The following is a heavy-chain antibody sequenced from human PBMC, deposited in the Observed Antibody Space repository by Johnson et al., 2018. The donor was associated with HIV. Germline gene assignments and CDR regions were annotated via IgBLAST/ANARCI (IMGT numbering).Heavy chain of an antibody. Sequence: QEQLVESGGGVVQPGRSLRLSCAAPGFTFSSYAMHWVRQAPGKGLDWVAVISYDGGNKYSAEYVLGRFPISIDNSKNTLYLQMNSLRPEETAVYFCARGHGGPNPYDVLDIWGQGTMVTVSS. CDR3: ARGHGGPNPYDVLDI. CDR2: ISYDGGNK. V-gene: IGHV3-30-3*01. D-gene: IGHD4-23*01. CDR1: GFTFSSYA. J-gene: IGHJ3*02.